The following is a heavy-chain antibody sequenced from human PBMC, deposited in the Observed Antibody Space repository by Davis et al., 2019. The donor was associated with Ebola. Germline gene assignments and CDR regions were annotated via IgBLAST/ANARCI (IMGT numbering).Heavy chain of an antibody. V-gene: IGHV3-48*01. CDR2: ISYTSNTI. D-gene: IGHD2-8*02. CDR3: ASLGCTGGVCYVGGYYYGMDV. Sequence: GESLKISCAASGFTFSSYSMNWVRQAPGKGLEWVSYISYTSNTIYYADSVKGRFTISRDNGKNSLYLQMNSLRAEDTAVYYCASLGCTGGVCYVGGYYYGMDVWGQGTTVTVSS. CDR1: GFTFSSYS. J-gene: IGHJ6*02.